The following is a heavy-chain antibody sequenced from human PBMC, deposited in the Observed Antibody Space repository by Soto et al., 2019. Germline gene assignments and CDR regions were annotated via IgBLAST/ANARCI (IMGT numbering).Heavy chain of an antibody. J-gene: IGHJ3*02. V-gene: IGHV5-10-1*01. CDR1: GYSFTGYW. CDR3: AIEGPNTAFDI. CDR2: IDPSDSYT. Sequence: GESLKISCKGSGYSFTGYWISWVRQMPGKGLEWMGRIDPSDSYTNYSPSFQGHVTISADKSISTAYLQWSRLKASDTAMYYCAIEGPNTAFDIWGQGTMVTVSS.